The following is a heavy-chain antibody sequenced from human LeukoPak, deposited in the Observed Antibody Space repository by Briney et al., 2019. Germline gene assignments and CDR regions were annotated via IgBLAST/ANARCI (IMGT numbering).Heavy chain of an antibody. CDR2: ISSSGGTI. Sequence: GGSLRLSCSASGFTFSSYEMNWVRQAPGKGLEWVSYISSSGGTIYYADSVKGRFTISRGNAKNSLYLQMNSLRAEDTAVYYCARDLSYCTITSCSYYYYGMDVGAQGTTVTVPS. CDR1: GFTFSSYE. J-gene: IGHJ6*02. D-gene: IGHD2-2*01. V-gene: IGHV3-48*03. CDR3: ARDLSYCTITSCSYYYYGMDV.